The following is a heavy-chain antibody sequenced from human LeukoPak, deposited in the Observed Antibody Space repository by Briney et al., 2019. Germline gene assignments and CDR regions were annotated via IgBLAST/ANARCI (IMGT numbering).Heavy chain of an antibody. V-gene: IGHV3-30-3*01. CDR3: AGPQFSYYDILTGSFDY. CDR1: GFTFSSYA. D-gene: IGHD3-9*01. J-gene: IGHJ4*02. Sequence: GGSLRLSCAASGFTFSSYAMHWVRQAPGKGLEWVAVISYDGSNKYYADSVKGRFTISRDNSKNTLYLQMNSLRAEDTAVYYCAGPQFSYYDILTGSFDYWGQGTLVTVSS. CDR2: ISYDGSNK.